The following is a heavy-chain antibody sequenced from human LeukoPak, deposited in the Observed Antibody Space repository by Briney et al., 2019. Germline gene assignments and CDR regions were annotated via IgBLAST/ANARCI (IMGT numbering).Heavy chain of an antibody. CDR2: ISRSGCTI. CDR1: GFTFSTYE. V-gene: IGHV3-48*03. CDR3: AREYGSGSYKYGMDV. Sequence: GGSLRLSCAASGFTFSTYEMNWVRQAPGKGLEWVSYISRSGCTIHYADSVKGRFTLSRDNAKNSLYLQMNSLRAEDTAVYYCAREYGSGSYKYGMDVWGQGTTVTVSS. D-gene: IGHD3-10*01. J-gene: IGHJ6*02.